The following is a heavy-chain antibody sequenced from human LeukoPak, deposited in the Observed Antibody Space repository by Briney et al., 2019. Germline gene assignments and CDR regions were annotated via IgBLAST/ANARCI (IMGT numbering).Heavy chain of an antibody. CDR2: INHSGST. J-gene: IGHJ5*02. V-gene: IGHV4-34*01. Sequence: SETLSLTCAVYGGSFSGYYWSWIRQPPGKGLEWIGEINHSGSTNYNPSLKSRVTISVDTSKNQFSLKLSSVTAADTPVYYCARVLDSSGYYYGFDPWGQGTLVTVSS. CDR1: GGSFSGYY. CDR3: ARVLDSSGYYYGFDP. D-gene: IGHD3-22*01.